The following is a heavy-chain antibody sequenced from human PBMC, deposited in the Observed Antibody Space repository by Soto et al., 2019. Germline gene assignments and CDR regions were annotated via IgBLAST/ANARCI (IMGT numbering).Heavy chain of an antibody. D-gene: IGHD4-4*01. CDR1: GGSISSGDYY. Sequence: SETLSLTCTVSGGSISSGDYYWSWIRQPPGKGLEWIGYIYYSGSTYYNPSLKSRVTISVDTSKNQFSLKLSSVTAADTAAYYCAREGSSVTSDYWGQGTLVTVSS. CDR3: AREGSSVTSDY. CDR2: IYYSGST. V-gene: IGHV4-30-4*01. J-gene: IGHJ4*02.